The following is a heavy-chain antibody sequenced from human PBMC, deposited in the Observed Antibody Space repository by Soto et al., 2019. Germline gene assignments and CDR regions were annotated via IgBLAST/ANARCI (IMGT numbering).Heavy chain of an antibody. CDR3: ASGGYGSVYYDRFLAVTPPNYFDY. Sequence: NPSETLSLTCTVSGGSISSYYWSWIRQPPGKGLEWIGYIYYSGSTNYNPSLKSRVTISVDTSKNQFSLKLSSVTAADTAVYYCASGGYGSVYYDRFLAVTPPNYFDYWGQGTMVTVSS. J-gene: IGHJ4*02. CDR1: GGSISSYY. D-gene: IGHD3-22*01. V-gene: IGHV4-59*01. CDR2: IYYSGST.